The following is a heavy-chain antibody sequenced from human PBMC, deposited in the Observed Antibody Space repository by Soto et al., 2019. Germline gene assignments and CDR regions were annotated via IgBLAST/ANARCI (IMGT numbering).Heavy chain of an antibody. Sequence: QVQLVESGGGVVQPGRSLRLSCAASGFTFSSYAMHWVRQAPGKGLEWVAVISYDGSNKYYADSVKGRFTISRDNSKSTLCLQMNSLRAEDTAVYHSATIGEMDTTVGAVDIWGQGTMVTVSS. D-gene: IGHD5-18*01. CDR2: ISYDGSNK. CDR1: GFTFSSYA. J-gene: IGHJ3*02. V-gene: IGHV3-30-3*01. CDR3: ATIGEMDTTVGAVDI.